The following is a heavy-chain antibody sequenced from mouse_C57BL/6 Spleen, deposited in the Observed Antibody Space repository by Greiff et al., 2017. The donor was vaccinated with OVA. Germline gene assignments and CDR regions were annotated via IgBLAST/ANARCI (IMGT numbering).Heavy chain of an antibody. Sequence: EVKLVESGGGLVKPGGSLKLSCAASGFTFSSYAMSWVRQTPEKRLEWVATISDGGSYTYYPDNVKGRFTISRDNAKNNLYLQMSHLKSEDTAMYYCARGGYYDYDSYAMDYWGQGTSVTVSS. CDR2: ISDGGSYT. CDR1: GFTFSSYA. D-gene: IGHD2-4*01. V-gene: IGHV5-4*03. J-gene: IGHJ4*01. CDR3: ARGGYYDYDSYAMDY.